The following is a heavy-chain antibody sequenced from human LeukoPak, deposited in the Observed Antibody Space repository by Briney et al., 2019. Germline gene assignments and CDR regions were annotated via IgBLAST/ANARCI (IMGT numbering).Heavy chain of an antibody. D-gene: IGHD3/OR15-3a*01. CDR3: ARGSGLIRYGYFDY. CDR2: MNPNSDNT. Sequence: ASVKVSCRAPGYTFNSYDINWVRQATGQGLEWMGWMNPNSDNTGYAQKFQGRVTMTRNTSISTAYMELSSLRSEDTAVYYCARGSGLIRYGYFDYWGQGTLVTVSS. J-gene: IGHJ4*02. CDR1: GYTFNSYD. V-gene: IGHV1-8*01.